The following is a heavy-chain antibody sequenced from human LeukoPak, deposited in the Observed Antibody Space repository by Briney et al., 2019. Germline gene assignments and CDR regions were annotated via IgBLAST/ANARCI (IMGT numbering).Heavy chain of an antibody. V-gene: IGHV1-24*01. Sequence: ASVKVSCKVSGYTLTELSMHWVRQAPGKGLEWMGGFDPEDGETIYAQKFQGRVTMTEDTSTDTVYMELSSLRSEDTAVYYCATSSYSSSWYLAGNDAFDIWGQGTMVTVSS. J-gene: IGHJ3*02. D-gene: IGHD6-13*01. CDR1: GYTLTELS. CDR3: ATSSYSSSWYLAGNDAFDI. CDR2: FDPEDGET.